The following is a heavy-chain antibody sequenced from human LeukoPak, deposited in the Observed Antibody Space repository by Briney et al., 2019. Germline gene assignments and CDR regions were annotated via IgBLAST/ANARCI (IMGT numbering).Heavy chain of an antibody. J-gene: IGHJ6*03. CDR3: ARDLGRYCSGGRCHYYSYYMDV. Sequence: ASVKVSCKASGYTFTNYGISWVRQAPGQGLEWMGWINTYNGNTNYAQKLQGRVTMTTDTSTSTAYMELRRLRSDDTAVYYCARDLGRYCSGGRCHYYSYYMDVWGKGTTVTVSS. CDR1: GYTFTNYG. CDR2: INTYNGNT. V-gene: IGHV1-18*01. D-gene: IGHD2-15*01.